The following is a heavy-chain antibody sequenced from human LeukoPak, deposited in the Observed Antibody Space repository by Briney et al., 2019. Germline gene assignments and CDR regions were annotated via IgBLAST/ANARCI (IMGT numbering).Heavy chain of an antibody. CDR3: ARDVGRYTYGYRPTEVYWYFDL. D-gene: IGHD5-18*01. J-gene: IGHJ2*01. CDR1: GGSISSNW. Sequence: PSGTLSLTCAVSGGSISSNWWSWVRQPPGKGLEWIGEIDHSGSTNYNPSLKSRVTISVDKSKNQFSLNLSSVTAADTAVYYCARDVGRYTYGYRPTEVYWYFDLWGRDTLVTVSS. V-gene: IGHV4-4*02. CDR2: IDHSGST.